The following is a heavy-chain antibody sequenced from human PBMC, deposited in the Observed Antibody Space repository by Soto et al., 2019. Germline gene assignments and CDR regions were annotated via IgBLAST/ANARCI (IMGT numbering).Heavy chain of an antibody. CDR1: GDSVSSNSAA. CDR2: TYYRSKWYN. D-gene: IGHD6-13*01. V-gene: IGHV6-1*01. CDR3: VREVSAGHGY. J-gene: IGHJ4*02. Sequence: PSQTLSLTCAISGDSVSSNSAAWNWIRQSPSRGLEWLGRTYYRSKWYNEYAISVKSRISINPDTSRNQFSLQLDSVTPEDTAVYYCVREVSAGHGYWGQGTLVTVSS.